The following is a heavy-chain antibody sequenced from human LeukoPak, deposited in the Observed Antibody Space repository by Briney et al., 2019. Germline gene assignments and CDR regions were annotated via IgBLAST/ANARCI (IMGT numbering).Heavy chain of an antibody. CDR1: GYTFTSYY. CDR2: INPSGGST. V-gene: IGHV1-46*01. CDR3: ARERIIQWLAKTGTLAY. J-gene: IGHJ4*02. Sequence: ASVKASCKASGYTFTSYYMHWVRQAPGQGLEWMGIINPSGGSTSYAQKFQGRVTMTRDTSTSTVYMELSSLRSEDTAVYYCARERIIQWLAKTGTLAYWGQGTLVTASS. D-gene: IGHD6-19*01.